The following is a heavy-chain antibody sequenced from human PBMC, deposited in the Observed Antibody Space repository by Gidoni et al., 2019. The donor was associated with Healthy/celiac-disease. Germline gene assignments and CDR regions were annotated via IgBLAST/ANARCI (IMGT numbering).Heavy chain of an antibody. D-gene: IGHD3-22*01. V-gene: IGHV4-39*01. J-gene: IGHJ1*01. CDR3: ARHDDSSGYYQGSAEYFQH. CDR1: GGSISSSSYY. Sequence: QLQLQESGPGLVKPSETLSLTCTVSGGSISSSSYYWGWIRQPPGKGLEWIGSIYYSGSTYYNPSLKSRVTISVDTSKNQFSLKLSSVTAADTAVYYCARHDDSSGYYQGSAEYFQHWGQGTLVTVSS. CDR2: IYYSGST.